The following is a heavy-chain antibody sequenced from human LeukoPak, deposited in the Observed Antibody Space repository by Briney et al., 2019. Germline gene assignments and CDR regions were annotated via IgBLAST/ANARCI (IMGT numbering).Heavy chain of an antibody. Sequence: KTGGSLRLSCVVSGPTFSNVWMSWVRQAPGKGLEWIGRIKSKSDGGTTDYTAPVKGRFSISRDDSKYTLYLQMTSLQTEDTAVYYCVTDHPDSSPPHDHWGQGTLVIVSS. CDR2: IKSKSDGGTT. V-gene: IGHV3-15*01. CDR3: VTDHPDSSPPHDH. J-gene: IGHJ4*02. D-gene: IGHD6-13*01. CDR1: GPTFSNVW.